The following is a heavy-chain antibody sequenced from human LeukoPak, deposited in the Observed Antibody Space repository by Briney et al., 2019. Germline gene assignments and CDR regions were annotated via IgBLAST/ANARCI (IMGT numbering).Heavy chain of an antibody. D-gene: IGHD5-24*01. CDR2: ISPSGGST. Sequence: ASVKVSCKAFGYTFTSNYMHWVRQAPGQGPEGRGVISPSGGSTTDAQKFQGRVTLTRDMSTSTDYLELSSMRSEDTAVYYCARDNSVRDEAWWFNPWGQGPLVTVSS. CDR1: GYTFTSNY. J-gene: IGHJ5*02. V-gene: IGHV1-46*01. CDR3: ARDNSVRDEAWWFNP.